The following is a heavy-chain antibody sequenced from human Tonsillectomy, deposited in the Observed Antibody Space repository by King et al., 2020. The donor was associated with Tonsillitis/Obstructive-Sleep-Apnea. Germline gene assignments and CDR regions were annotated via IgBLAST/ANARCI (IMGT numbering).Heavy chain of an antibody. J-gene: IGHJ6*02. CDR2: ISYDGSNK. V-gene: IGHV3-30*04. Sequence: HVQLVESGGGVVQPGRSLRLSCAASGFTFSSYAMHWVRQAPGKGLEWVAVISYDGSNKYYADSVKGRLTISSDNSKNTLYLQMNSLRVEDTAVYYCARGITMVRGVRVYYGMDVWGQGTTVTVSS. D-gene: IGHD3-10*01. CDR3: ARGITMVRGVRVYYGMDV. CDR1: GFTFSSYA.